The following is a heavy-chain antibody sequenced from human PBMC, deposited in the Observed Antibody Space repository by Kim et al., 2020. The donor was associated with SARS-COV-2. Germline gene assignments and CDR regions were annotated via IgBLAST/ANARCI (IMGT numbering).Heavy chain of an antibody. V-gene: IGHV4-31*01. D-gene: IGHD3-10*01. J-gene: IGHJ5*02. CDR3: ARGSSGSYYNNGDWFDP. Sequence: LKSQVTISVDTSKNQFSLKLSSVTAADTAVYYCARGSSGSYYNNGDWFDPWGQGTLVTVSS.